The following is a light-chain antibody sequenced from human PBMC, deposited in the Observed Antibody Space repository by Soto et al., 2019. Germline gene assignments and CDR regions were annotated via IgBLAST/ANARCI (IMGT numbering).Light chain of an antibody. J-gene: IGLJ2*01. CDR1: FSDIGGYNY. CDR2: DVS. CDR3: SSYTSRSTLEV. V-gene: IGLV2-14*03. Sequence: QSALTQPASVSGSPGQSITISCSGTFSDIGGYNYVSWYQQHPGEAPKLMIFDVSYRPSGVSSRFSGSKSGNTASLTISGLQAEDEADYFCSSYTSRSTLEVFGGGTKVTVL.